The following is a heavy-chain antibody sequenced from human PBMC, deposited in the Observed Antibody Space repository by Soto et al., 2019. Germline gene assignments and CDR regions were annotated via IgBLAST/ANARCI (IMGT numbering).Heavy chain of an antibody. J-gene: IGHJ4*02. D-gene: IGHD1-1*01. CDR3: SRVPGTDY. CDR1: GFTFSSYE. Sequence: GGSLRLSCAASGFTFSSYEMNWVRQAPGKGLEWVSYISSSGSTIYYADPVKGLFPISRDNAKNSLYLQMNSLRAEDTAVYYCSRVPGTDYWGQGTLVTVSS. CDR2: ISSSGSTI. V-gene: IGHV3-48*03.